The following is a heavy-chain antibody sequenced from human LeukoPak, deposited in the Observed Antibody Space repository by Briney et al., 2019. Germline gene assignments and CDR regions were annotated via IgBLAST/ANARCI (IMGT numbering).Heavy chain of an antibody. CDR1: GFTFSIYA. D-gene: IGHD2-2*02. V-gene: IGHV3-23*01. CDR2: LTFSGGST. Sequence: GGSLRLSCAASGFTFSIYAMSWVRQAPGKGLEWVSTLTFSGGSTYYADSVKGRFTISGDNSKNTLYLQMNSLRAEDTAVYYCAKGRTEYAYTSDALDVWGHGTMITVSS. J-gene: IGHJ3*01. CDR3: AKGRTEYAYTSDALDV.